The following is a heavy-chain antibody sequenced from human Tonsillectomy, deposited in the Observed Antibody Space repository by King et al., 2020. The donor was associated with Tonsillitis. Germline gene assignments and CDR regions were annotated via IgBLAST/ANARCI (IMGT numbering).Heavy chain of an antibody. V-gene: IGHV3-21*01. J-gene: IGHJ4*02. CDR3: ARDIMGWPEY. D-gene: IGHD3-16*01. CDR2: ISSRSGYI. CDR1: GFTFSSYS. Sequence: QLVQSGGGLVKPGGSLRLSCEASGFTFSSYSMNWVRQAPGEGLEWVSSISSRSGYIYYADSVKGRFTISRDNAKNSLYLQMNSLRAEDTAVYYCARDIMGWPEYWGQGTLVTVSS.